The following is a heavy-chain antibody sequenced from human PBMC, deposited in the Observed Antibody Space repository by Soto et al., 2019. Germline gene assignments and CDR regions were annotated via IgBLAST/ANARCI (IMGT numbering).Heavy chain of an antibody. Sequence: QVQLQQSGPGLVKPSQTLSLTCAISGDSVSSNSAAWNWIRQSPSRGLEWLGRTYYRSKWYNDYAVSVKSRITINPDTSKNQFSLQLNSVTPEDTAVYYCARVFSLSITGNGQNAFDIWGQGTMVTVSS. CDR1: GDSVSSNSAA. CDR2: TYYRSKWYN. D-gene: IGHD1-20*01. J-gene: IGHJ3*02. V-gene: IGHV6-1*01. CDR3: ARVFSLSITGNGQNAFDI.